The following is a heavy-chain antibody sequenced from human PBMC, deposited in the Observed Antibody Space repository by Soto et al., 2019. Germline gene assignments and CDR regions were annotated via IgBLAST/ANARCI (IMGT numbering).Heavy chain of an antibody. CDR1: GGSISSYY. Sequence: SETLSLTCTVSGGSISSYYWSWIRQPPGKGLEWIGYIYYSGSTNYNPSLKSRVTISVDTSKNQFSLKLSSVTAADTAVYYCARALRGYSYGAFDYWGQRTPVTVSS. V-gene: IGHV4-59*01. CDR2: IYYSGST. CDR3: ARALRGYSYGAFDY. D-gene: IGHD5-18*01. J-gene: IGHJ4*02.